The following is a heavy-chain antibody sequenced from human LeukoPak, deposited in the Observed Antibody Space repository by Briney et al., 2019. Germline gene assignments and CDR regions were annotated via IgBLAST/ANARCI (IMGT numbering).Heavy chain of an antibody. J-gene: IGHJ4*02. Sequence: GGTLRLSCAASGFTFSNYGMSWVRQAPGKGLEWVSTISTSGGSTYSADSVKGRFTISRDNSKNTLYLQMNSLRAEDTAVYYCATLLLVCEACHNDYWGQGTLVTVSS. CDR1: GFTFSNYG. CDR2: ISTSGGST. CDR3: ATLLLVCEACHNDY. D-gene: IGHD3-10*01. V-gene: IGHV3-23*01.